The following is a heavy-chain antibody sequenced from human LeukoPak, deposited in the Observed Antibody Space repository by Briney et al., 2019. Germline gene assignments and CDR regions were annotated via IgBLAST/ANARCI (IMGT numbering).Heavy chain of an antibody. J-gene: IGHJ4*02. Sequence: GGSLRLSCAASGFTVSNNYMTWVRQAPGKGLEWVSVIYTGDSTYYADSVKGRFTISRDNSKNTLYLQMNSLKTEDTAVYYCTTEWYYRARDWGQGTLVTVSS. CDR1: GFTVSNNY. CDR2: IYTGDST. CDR3: TTEWYYRARD. V-gene: IGHV3-53*01. D-gene: IGHD3-10*01.